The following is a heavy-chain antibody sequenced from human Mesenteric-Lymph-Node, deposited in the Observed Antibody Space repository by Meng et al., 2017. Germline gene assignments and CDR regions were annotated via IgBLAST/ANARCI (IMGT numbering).Heavy chain of an antibody. CDR2: IDNRGSA. CDR3: ATHFGFSFDP. D-gene: IGHD3-10*01. V-gene: IGHV4-4*02. CDR1: VDSISGTKW. J-gene: IGHJ5*02. Sequence: QVQVQGSGPGLVKPSGTLSLTCAVSVDSISGTKWWSWVRRPPGKGLDWIGQIDNRGSASYNPSLKSRVTMSVDKSKNQMSLELTSVTAADTAVYFCATHFGFSFDPWGQGTLVTVSS.